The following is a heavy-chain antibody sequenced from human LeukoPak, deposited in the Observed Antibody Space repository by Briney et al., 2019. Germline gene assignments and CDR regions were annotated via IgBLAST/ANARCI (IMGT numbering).Heavy chain of an antibody. CDR2: INHSGST. CDR1: GGSFSGYY. CDR3: ASFCSSTSCPQGDFQH. D-gene: IGHD2-2*01. V-gene: IGHV4-34*01. Sequence: SETLSLTCAVYGGSFSGYYWSWIRQPPGKGLEWIGEINHSGSTNYNPSLKSRVTISVDTSKNQFSLKLSSVTAADTAVYYCASFCSSTSCPQGDFQHWGQGTLVTVSS. J-gene: IGHJ1*01.